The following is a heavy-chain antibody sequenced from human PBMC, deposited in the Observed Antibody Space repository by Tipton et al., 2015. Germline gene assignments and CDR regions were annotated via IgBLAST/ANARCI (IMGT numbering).Heavy chain of an antibody. CDR1: GGSISSGDYY. D-gene: IGHD5-18*01. CDR2: IYYTGTT. Sequence: TLSLTCSVSGGSISSGDYYWTWIRQPPGKGLEWIGYIYYTGTTYYNPSLKSRLSMSLDTSKNQFSLKLSSVTAADTAIYYCAREGGYKYGRGDYFDYWGQGILVTVSS. V-gene: IGHV4-30-4*01. CDR3: AREGGYKYGRGDYFDY. J-gene: IGHJ4*02.